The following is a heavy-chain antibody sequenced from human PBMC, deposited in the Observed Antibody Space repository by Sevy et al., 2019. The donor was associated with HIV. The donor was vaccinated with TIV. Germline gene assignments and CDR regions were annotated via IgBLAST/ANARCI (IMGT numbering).Heavy chain of an antibody. CDR1: GFTFSSSA. Sequence: GGSLRLSCAASGFTFSSSAMHWVRQAPGKGLEWVAVISYDGSNKYYGDSVKGRFTISRDDSKNTLYLRMNSLRTEDTAVYYCARDPSQRGAYYDFWSCYFDYWGQGTLVTVSS. CDR3: ARDPSQRGAYYDFWSCYFDY. D-gene: IGHD3-3*01. CDR2: ISYDGSNK. V-gene: IGHV3-30-3*01. J-gene: IGHJ4*02.